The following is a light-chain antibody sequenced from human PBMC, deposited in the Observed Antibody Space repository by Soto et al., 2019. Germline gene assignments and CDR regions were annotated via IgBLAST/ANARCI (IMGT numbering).Light chain of an antibody. CDR2: DAS. J-gene: IGKJ1*01. CDR3: QQYGSSPVT. V-gene: IGKV3-20*01. Sequence: EIVLTQSPGTLSLSPGERATLSCRASQSVSSYLAWYQQKPGQAPRLLIYDASNRATGIPARFSGSGTGTDFTLTISRLEPEDFAVYYCQQYGSSPVTFGQGTKVDIK. CDR1: QSVSSY.